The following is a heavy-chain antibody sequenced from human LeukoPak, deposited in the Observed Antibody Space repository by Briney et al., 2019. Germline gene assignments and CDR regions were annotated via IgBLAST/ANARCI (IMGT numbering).Heavy chain of an antibody. D-gene: IGHD3-22*01. J-gene: IGHJ4*02. V-gene: IGHV3-7*01. Sequence: GGSLRLSCAASGFTFSTYWMSWVRQAPGKGLEWVANIKQDESEKSYVDSVKGRFTISRDNAKNSLYLQMNSLGAEDTAVFYCARTTQHDTSGYRPIAYWGQGTLVTVSS. CDR2: IKQDESEK. CDR1: GFTFSTYW. CDR3: ARTTQHDTSGYRPIAY.